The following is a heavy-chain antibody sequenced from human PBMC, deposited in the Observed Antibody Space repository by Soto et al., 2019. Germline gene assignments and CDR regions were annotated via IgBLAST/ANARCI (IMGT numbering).Heavy chain of an antibody. CDR3: AKDIMWGGEVDYYCMDV. J-gene: IGHJ6*02. CDR2: ISWNSGTT. Sequence: EMQLVESGGGLVQPGRSLRLSCAASGFIFDEYAMYWVRQAPGKGLEWVSGISWNSGTTGYADSVKGRFTISRDNAKNSLFLQMHSLRVADTALYYCAKDIMWGGEVDYYCMDVWGQGNTVTVSS. CDR1: GFIFDEYA. D-gene: IGHD3-16*01. V-gene: IGHV3-9*01.